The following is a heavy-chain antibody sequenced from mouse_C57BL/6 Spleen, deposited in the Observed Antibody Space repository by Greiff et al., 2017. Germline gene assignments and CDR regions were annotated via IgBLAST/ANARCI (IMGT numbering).Heavy chain of an antibody. V-gene: IGHV5-9-1*02. CDR2: ISSGGDYI. D-gene: IGHD1-1*01. CDR1: GFTFSSYA. CDR3: TREVLRSPWFAY. J-gene: IGHJ3*01. Sequence: EVHLVESGEGLVKPGGSLKLSCAASGFTFSSYAMSWVRQTPEKRLEWVAYISSGGDYIYYADTVKGRFTISRDNARNTLYLQMSSLKSEDTAMYYCTREVLRSPWFAYWGQGTLVTVSA.